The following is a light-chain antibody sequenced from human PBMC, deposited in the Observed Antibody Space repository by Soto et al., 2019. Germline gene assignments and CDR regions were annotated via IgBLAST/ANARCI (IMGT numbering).Light chain of an antibody. CDR3: QQRRSWPIT. J-gene: IGKJ5*01. V-gene: IGKV3D-20*02. CDR2: GAS. Sequence: EIVLTQSPGTLSLSPGERATLSCRASQSLRNNYLAWYQQKPGQTPRLLIFGASSRATGIPDRFSGSGSGTDFTLTINRLEPEDFAVYFCQQRRSWPITFGQGTRLEIK. CDR1: QSLRNNY.